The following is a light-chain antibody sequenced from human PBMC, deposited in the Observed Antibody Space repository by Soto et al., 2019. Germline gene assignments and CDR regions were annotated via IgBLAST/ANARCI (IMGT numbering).Light chain of an antibody. CDR1: QSVSSN. CDR3: QQYNNWPPT. J-gene: IGKJ1*01. V-gene: IGKV3-15*01. Sequence: EKVMTQSPATLSVSPGERATLSCRASQSVSSNLAWYQQKPGQAPRLLISGASTRATGIPARCSGSGSGTEFTLNISSLQSEDFAVYYCQQYNNWPPTFGQGTKVEIK. CDR2: GAS.